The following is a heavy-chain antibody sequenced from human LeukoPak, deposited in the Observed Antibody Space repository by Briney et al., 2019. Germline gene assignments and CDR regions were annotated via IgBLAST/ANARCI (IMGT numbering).Heavy chain of an antibody. CDR2: IYTSGST. V-gene: IGHV4-4*07. Sequence: SETLSLTCTDSGGSISSYYWSWIRQPAGKGLEWIGRIYTSGSTNYNPSLKSRVTMSVDTSKNQFSLKLSSVTAADTAVYYCARDYYDSRSRYRYYFDYWGQGTLVTVSS. J-gene: IGHJ4*02. CDR3: ARDYYDSRSRYRYYFDY. CDR1: GGSISSYY. D-gene: IGHD3-22*01.